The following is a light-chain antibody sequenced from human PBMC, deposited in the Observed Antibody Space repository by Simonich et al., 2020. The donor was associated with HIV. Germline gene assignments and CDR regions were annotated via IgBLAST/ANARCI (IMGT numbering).Light chain of an antibody. CDR3: MQGTLPFT. Sequence: DVVMTQSPLSLPVTLGQPASIPCRSSQSLLHSDGNTYLHWFQQRPGQSPRRLLHKVSNRDSGVPDRFSGSGSGTDFTLKISRVEAEDVGVYYCMQGTLPFTFGPGTKVDIK. J-gene: IGKJ3*01. V-gene: IGKV2-30*02. CDR1: QSLLHSDGNTY. CDR2: KVS.